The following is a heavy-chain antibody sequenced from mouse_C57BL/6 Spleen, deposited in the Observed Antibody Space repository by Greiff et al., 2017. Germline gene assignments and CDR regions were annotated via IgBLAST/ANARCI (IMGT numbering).Heavy chain of an antibody. CDR3: ARSHLYDGYYGWFAY. CDR2: ILPGSGST. CDR1: GYTFTGYW. V-gene: IGHV1-9*01. D-gene: IGHD2-3*01. Sequence: QVQLQQSGAELMKPGASVKLSCKATGYTFTGYWLEWVKQRPGHGLEWIGEILPGSGSTNYNEKFKGKATFTADTSSNTAYMQLSSLTTEDSAIYYCARSHLYDGYYGWFAYWGQGTLVTVSA. J-gene: IGHJ3*01.